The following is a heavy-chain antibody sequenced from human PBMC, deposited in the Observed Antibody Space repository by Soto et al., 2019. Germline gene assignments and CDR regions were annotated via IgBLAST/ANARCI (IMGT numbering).Heavy chain of an antibody. CDR3: ARGDWETGSGYFDY. CDR1: GGSFSGYY. CDR2: INHSGST. J-gene: IGHJ4*02. V-gene: IGHV4-34*01. Sequence: QVQLQQWGAGLLKPSETLSLTCAVYGGSFSGYYWSWIRQPPGKGLEWIGEINHSGSTNYNPSLKSRVTISVDTSKNQFSLKLSSVTAADTAVYYCARGDWETGSGYFDYWGQGTLVTVSS. D-gene: IGHD3-10*01.